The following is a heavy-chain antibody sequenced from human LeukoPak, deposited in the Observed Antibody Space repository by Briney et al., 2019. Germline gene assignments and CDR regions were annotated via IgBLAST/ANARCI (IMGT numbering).Heavy chain of an antibody. J-gene: IGHJ4*02. CDR1: GFTFSSYW. V-gene: IGHV3-7*01. D-gene: IGHD1-20*01. CDR2: IKQDGSEK. Sequence: GGSLRLSCAASGFTFSSYWMSWVRQAPGKGLEWVANIKQDGSEKYYVDSVKGRFTISRDNAKNSLYLQMNSLRAEDTAVYYCASPDPITGTPTDYWGQGTLVTVSS. CDR3: ASPDPITGTPTDY.